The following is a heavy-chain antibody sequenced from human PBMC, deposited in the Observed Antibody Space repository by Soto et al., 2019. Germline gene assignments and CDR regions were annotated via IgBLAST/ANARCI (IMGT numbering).Heavy chain of an antibody. Sequence: PGGSLRLSCAASGFTFSSYAMHWVRQAPGKGLEWVAVISYDGSNKYYADSVKGRFTISRDNSKNTLYLQMNSLRAEDTAVYYCARGSGYSYYYWGQGTLVTVSS. V-gene: IGHV3-30-3*01. J-gene: IGHJ4*02. CDR3: ARGSGYSYYY. D-gene: IGHD5-18*01. CDR1: GFTFSSYA. CDR2: ISYDGSNK.